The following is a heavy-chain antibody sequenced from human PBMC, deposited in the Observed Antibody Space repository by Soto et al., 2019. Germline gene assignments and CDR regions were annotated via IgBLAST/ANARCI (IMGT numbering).Heavy chain of an antibody. Sequence: SVKVSFKASGGTFSSYTISWVRQAPGQGLEWMGRIIPILGIANYAQKFQGRVTITAGKSTSTAYMELSSLRSEDTAVYYCARDRHYYGSGSYYNGPDYYYYMDVWGKGTTVTVSS. CDR3: ARDRHYYGSGSYYNGPDYYYYMDV. J-gene: IGHJ6*03. CDR2: IIPILGIA. V-gene: IGHV1-69*04. CDR1: GGTFSSYT. D-gene: IGHD3-10*01.